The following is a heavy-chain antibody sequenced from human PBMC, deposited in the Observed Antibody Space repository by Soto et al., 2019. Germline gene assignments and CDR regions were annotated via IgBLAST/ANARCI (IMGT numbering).Heavy chain of an antibody. CDR2: IGTAGDT. CDR1: GFTFSSYD. D-gene: IGHD6-19*01. V-gene: IGHV3-13*01. Sequence: EVQLVESGGGLVQPGGSLRLSCAASGFTFSSYDMHWVRQATGKGLEWVSAIGTAGDTYYPGSVKGRFTISRENAKNSLYLQMNSLRAGDTAVYYCARMRSGWYALFDYWGQGTLVTVSS. CDR3: ARMRSGWYALFDY. J-gene: IGHJ4*02.